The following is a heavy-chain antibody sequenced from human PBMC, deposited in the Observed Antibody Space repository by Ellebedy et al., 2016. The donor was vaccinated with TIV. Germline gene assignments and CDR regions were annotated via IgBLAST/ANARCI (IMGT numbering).Heavy chain of an antibody. Sequence: AASVKVSCKASGYTFTSYGISWVRQAPGQGLEWMGWISAYNGNTNYAQKLKGRVTMTTATSTSTAYMELRSLRSDDTAVYYCGRVSYGGPQIRYYFDYWGQGTLVTVSS. CDR1: GYTFTSYG. J-gene: IGHJ4*02. CDR3: GRVSYGGPQIRYYFDY. V-gene: IGHV1-18*01. D-gene: IGHD4/OR15-4a*01. CDR2: ISAYNGNT.